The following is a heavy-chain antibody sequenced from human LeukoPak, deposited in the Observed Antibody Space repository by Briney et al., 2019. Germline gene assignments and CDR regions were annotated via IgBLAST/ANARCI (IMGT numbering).Heavy chain of an antibody. Sequence: SETLSLTCAVSGGSISSGGYSWSWIRQPPGKGLEWIGYIYHSGSTYYNPSLKSRVTISVDRSKNQFSLKLSSVTAADTAVYYCARGYDSSAYYPFNYWGQGTLVTVSS. CDR1: GGSISSGGYS. J-gene: IGHJ4*02. D-gene: IGHD3-22*01. V-gene: IGHV4-30-2*01. CDR2: IYHSGST. CDR3: ARGYDSSAYYPFNY.